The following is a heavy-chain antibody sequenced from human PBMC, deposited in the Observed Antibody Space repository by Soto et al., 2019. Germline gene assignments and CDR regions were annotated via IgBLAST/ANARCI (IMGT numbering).Heavy chain of an antibody. V-gene: IGHV4-31*03. CDR3: ARSVFP. Sequence: QVQLQESGPGLVKPSQTLSLTCTVSGGSISTGGYYWNWIRQHPGKGLEWIGYFYYSGSTYYNPSXXRXXTISVNTSKNQFSLKLSSVTAADTAVYYCARSVFPWGQGTLVTVSS. J-gene: IGHJ5*02. CDR1: GGSISTGGYY. CDR2: FYYSGST.